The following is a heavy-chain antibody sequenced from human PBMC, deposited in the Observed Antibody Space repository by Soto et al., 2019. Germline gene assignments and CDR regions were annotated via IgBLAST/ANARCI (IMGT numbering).Heavy chain of an antibody. CDR3: AKVLVRGVGDY. CDR1: GFTFSSYS. D-gene: IGHD3-10*01. Sequence: GGSLRLSCAASGFTFSSYSMNWVRQAPGKGLEWVSAISGSGGSTYYADSVKGRFTISRDNSKNTLYLQMNSLRAEDTAVYYCAKVLVRGVGDYWGQGTLVTVSS. J-gene: IGHJ4*02. V-gene: IGHV3-23*01. CDR2: ISGSGGST.